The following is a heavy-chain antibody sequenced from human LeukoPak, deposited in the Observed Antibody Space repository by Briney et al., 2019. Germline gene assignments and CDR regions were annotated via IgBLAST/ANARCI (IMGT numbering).Heavy chain of an antibody. CDR3: ARWGYRRYYYYYMDV. CDR2: ISSSSSYI. CDR1: GFTFSSYS. D-gene: IGHD5-18*01. Sequence: GGSLRLSCAASGFTFSSYSMNWVRQAPGKGLEWVSSISSSSSYIYYADSVKGRFTISRDNAKNSLYLQMNSLRAEDTAVYYCARWGYRRYYYYYMDVWGKGTTVTVSS. V-gene: IGHV3-21*01. J-gene: IGHJ6*03.